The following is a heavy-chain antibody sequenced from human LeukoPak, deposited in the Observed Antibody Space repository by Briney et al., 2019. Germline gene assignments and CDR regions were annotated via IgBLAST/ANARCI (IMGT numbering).Heavy chain of an antibody. J-gene: IGHJ4*02. CDR2: ICDGASKD. D-gene: IGHD2/OR15-2a*01. CDR1: GFIFSNYG. Sequence: GGSLRLSCEASGFIFSNYGMHWIRQAPGKGLEWVADICDGASKDYYQNPVEGRLTISRDDSKNTLYLQMNSLRPEDTAMYYCARDFEFKTEDTFASPDYWGQGTLVTVSA. V-gene: IGHV3-33*01. CDR3: ARDFEFKTEDTFASPDY.